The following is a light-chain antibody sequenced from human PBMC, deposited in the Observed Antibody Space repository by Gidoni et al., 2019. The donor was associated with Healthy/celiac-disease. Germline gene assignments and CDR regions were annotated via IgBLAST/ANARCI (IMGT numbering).Light chain of an antibody. Sequence: DIQMTQSPSTLSASVGDRVTITCRASQSISSWLAWYQQKPGKAPKLLIYKASSLESGVPPRFSGSGSGTEFTLTISSLQPDDFATYYCQQYNSYSFTFXPXTKVDIK. CDR3: QQYNSYSFT. CDR1: QSISSW. J-gene: IGKJ3*01. CDR2: KAS. V-gene: IGKV1-5*03.